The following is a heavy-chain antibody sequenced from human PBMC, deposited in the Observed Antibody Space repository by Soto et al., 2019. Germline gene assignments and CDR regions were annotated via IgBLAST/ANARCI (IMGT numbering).Heavy chain of an antibody. J-gene: IGHJ4*02. CDR2: IYHSGST. V-gene: IGHV4-38-2*01. Sequence: SETLSLTCAVSGYSISNGYYWGWIRQPPGKGLEWIGIIYHSGSTNYNPSLKSRVTISVDTSENQFSLKLNSVTAADTAVYYCTRVGYSNSYYFDYWGQGTLVTVSS. CDR3: TRVGYSNSYYFDY. D-gene: IGHD6-6*01. CDR1: GYSISNGYY.